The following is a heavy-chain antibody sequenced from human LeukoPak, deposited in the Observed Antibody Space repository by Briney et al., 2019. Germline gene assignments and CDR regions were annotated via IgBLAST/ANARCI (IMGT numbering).Heavy chain of an antibody. CDR3: ARERSYCSGATCSLDL. CDR1: GFSLSIYD. D-gene: IGHD2-15*01. CDR2: TGLSSSYM. Sequence: PGGSLRLSWAASGFSLSIYDMVWVRQAPGKGLEWIASTGLSSSYMGYADSVKGRFTVSRDNGENSVYLQMNSLRAEDTAVYFCARERSYCSGATCSLDLWGQGTLVTVSS. J-gene: IGHJ5*02. V-gene: IGHV3-21*01.